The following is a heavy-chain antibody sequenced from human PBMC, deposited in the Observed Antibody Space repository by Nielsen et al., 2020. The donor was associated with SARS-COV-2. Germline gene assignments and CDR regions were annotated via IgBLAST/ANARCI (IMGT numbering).Heavy chain of an antibody. Sequence: GGSLRLSCAASGFTFSSYGMHWVRQAPGKGLEWVAVISYDGSNKYYADSVKGRFTISRDNAKNSLYLQMNSLRAEDTAVYYCARVPDPPYSSGWRGIDYWGQGTLVTVSS. CDR1: GFTFSSYG. V-gene: IGHV3-30*03. D-gene: IGHD6-19*01. CDR3: ARVPDPPYSSGWRGIDY. CDR2: ISYDGSNK. J-gene: IGHJ4*02.